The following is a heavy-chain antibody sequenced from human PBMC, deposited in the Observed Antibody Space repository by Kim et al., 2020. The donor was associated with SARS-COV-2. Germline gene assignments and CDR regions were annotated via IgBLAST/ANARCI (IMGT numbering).Heavy chain of an antibody. V-gene: IGHV4-39*01. CDR1: GGSISTTSYS. D-gene: IGHD3-10*01. CDR2: IYSSGST. J-gene: IGHJ4*02. CDR3: ATRAVVQGVITYFYF. Sequence: SETLSLTCTVSGGSISTTSYSWGWIRQPPGKGLEWIGNIYSSGSTYYSPSLRSRVTLSVDTSKNQFSLMLSSVTAADTALYYCATRAVVQGVITYFYFWGQGSLVTVSS.